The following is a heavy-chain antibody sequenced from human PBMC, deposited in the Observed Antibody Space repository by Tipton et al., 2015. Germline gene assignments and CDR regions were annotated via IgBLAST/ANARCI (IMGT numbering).Heavy chain of an antibody. J-gene: IGHJ5*02. D-gene: IGHD3-3*01. CDR3: AKDGNNFFFDI. Sequence: SLRLSCAASGFTFSDAWMNWVRQAPGKGLEWISTLNGGGDGAQYLFSVKGRFSFSRDYSQNVVVLQMKSLKLEDTAVYFCAKDGNNFFFDIWGRGTAVTVSS. V-gene: IGHV3-23*01. CDR1: GFTFSDAW. CDR2: LNGGGDGA.